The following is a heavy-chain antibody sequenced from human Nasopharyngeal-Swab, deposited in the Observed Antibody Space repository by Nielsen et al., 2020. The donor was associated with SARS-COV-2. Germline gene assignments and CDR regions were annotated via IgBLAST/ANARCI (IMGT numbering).Heavy chain of an antibody. CDR1: GGSVSSGSYY. Sequence: SETLSLTCTVSGGSVSSGSYYWSWIRQPPGKGLEWIGYIYYSGSTNYNPSLKSRVTISVDTSKNQFSPKLSSVTAADTAVYYCARENSSSYYYYMDVWGKGTTVTVSS. V-gene: IGHV4-61*01. CDR3: ARENSSSYYYYMDV. D-gene: IGHD5-18*01. J-gene: IGHJ6*03. CDR2: IYYSGST.